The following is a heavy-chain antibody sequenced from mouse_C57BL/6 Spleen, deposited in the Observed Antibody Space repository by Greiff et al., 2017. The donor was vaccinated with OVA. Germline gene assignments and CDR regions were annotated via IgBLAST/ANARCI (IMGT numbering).Heavy chain of an antibody. Sequence: EVQLQESGPGLVKPSQSLSLTCSVTGYSITSGYYWNWIRQFPGNKLEWMGYISYDGSNNYNPSLKNRISITRDTSKNQFFLKLNSVTTEDTATYYCARRELGRGYFDYWGQGTTLTVSS. J-gene: IGHJ2*01. CDR3: ARRELGRGYFDY. V-gene: IGHV3-6*01. CDR2: ISYDGSN. CDR1: GYSITSGYY. D-gene: IGHD4-1*01.